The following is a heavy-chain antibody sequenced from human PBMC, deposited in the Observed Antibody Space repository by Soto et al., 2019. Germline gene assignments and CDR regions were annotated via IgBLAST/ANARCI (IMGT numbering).Heavy chain of an antibody. CDR1: GASLDSTNYY. Sequence: SDTLSLTCTVSGASLDSTNYYWIWIRQPPGKGLDLIGYIYHSGSTNYNPSLKSRVTISVDKSKNQFSLKLSSVTAADTAVHYCARMAPVTAYYYYYGMDVWGQGTTVTVSS. CDR3: ARMAPVTAYYYYYGMDV. V-gene: IGHV4-61*05. CDR2: IYHSGST. D-gene: IGHD4-4*01. J-gene: IGHJ6*02.